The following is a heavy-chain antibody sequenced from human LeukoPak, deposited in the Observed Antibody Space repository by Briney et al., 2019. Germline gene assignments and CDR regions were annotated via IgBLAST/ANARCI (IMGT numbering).Heavy chain of an antibody. CDR3: ARLMTTVTTPAFDI. CDR2: IYPGDSDT. J-gene: IGHJ3*02. D-gene: IGHD4-17*01. Sequence: KFGESLKISCKASGYTFGNYWIAWVRQMPGKGLEWMGIIYPGDSDTRYSPSFQGQVTISADKSISTAYLQWSSLKASDTAMYYCARLMTTVTTPAFDIWGQGTMVTVSS. V-gene: IGHV5-51*01. CDR1: GYTFGNYW.